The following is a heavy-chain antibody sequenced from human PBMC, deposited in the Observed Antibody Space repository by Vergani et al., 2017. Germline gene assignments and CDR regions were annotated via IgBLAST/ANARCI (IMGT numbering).Heavy chain of an antibody. CDR3: AKDLTVTTLGRYFDY. V-gene: IGHV3-23*01. CDR2: VSGSSATP. CDR1: GFSFPGYA. J-gene: IGHJ4*02. Sequence: EVQLLESGGGLVQPGGSLRLSCEASGFSFPGYAMSWVRQAPGKGLEWVSSVSGSSATPYYADSVKGRFIISRDNSKNTLYLQMNSLRAEDTAVYYCAKDLTVTTLGRYFDYWGQGTLVTVSS. D-gene: IGHD4-17*01.